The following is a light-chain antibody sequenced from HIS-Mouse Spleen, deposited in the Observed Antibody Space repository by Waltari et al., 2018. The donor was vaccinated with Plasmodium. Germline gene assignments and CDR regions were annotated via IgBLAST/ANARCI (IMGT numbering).Light chain of an antibody. CDR3: QTWGTGMGV. CDR2: LNSDGSH. CDR1: SGHSSYA. Sequence: QLVLTQSPSASASLGASVKLTCTLSSGHSSYAIAWHQQQPEKGPRYLMKLNSDGSHSKGGGLPDRFSGSSSGAERYLTISSLQSEDEADYYCQTWGTGMGVFGGGTKLTVL. J-gene: IGLJ2*01. V-gene: IGLV4-69*01.